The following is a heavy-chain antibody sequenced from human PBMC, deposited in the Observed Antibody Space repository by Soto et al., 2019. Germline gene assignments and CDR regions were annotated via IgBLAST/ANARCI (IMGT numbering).Heavy chain of an antibody. CDR2: IIPIFGTA. CDR1: GGTFSSYA. J-gene: IGHJ5*02. D-gene: IGHD6-19*01. V-gene: IGHV1-69*01. CDR3: GGCRSGWYGEDNCFDP. Sequence: QVPLVQSGAEVKKPGSSVKVSCKASGGTFSSYAISWVRQAPGQGLEWMRGIIPIFGTANYAQKFQDRVTITADESTRTAYMELSSLRSEDTAVYYCGGCRSGWYGEDNCFDPWGQGTLVTVSS.